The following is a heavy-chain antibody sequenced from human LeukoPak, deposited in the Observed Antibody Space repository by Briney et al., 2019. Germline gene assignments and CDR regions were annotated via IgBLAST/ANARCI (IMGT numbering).Heavy chain of an antibody. Sequence: SVKVSCKASGYTFTGYYMHWVRQAPGQGLEWMGWINPNSGGTNYAQKFQGRVTMTRDTSISTAYMELSRLRSDDTAVYYCARGSLRSRSPPSYYFDYWGQGTLVTVSS. D-gene: IGHD3-10*01. CDR2: INPNSGGT. CDR1: GYTFTGYY. V-gene: IGHV1-2*02. CDR3: ARGSLRSRSPPSYYFDY. J-gene: IGHJ4*02.